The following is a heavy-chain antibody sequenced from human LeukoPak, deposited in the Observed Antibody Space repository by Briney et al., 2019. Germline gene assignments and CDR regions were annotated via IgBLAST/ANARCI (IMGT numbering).Heavy chain of an antibody. J-gene: IGHJ6*03. CDR3: ARLRWQQLSYMDV. CDR1: GFTFSSYS. V-gene: IGHV3-48*01. D-gene: IGHD6-13*01. CDR2: ISSSSSTI. Sequence: PGGSLRLSCAASGFTFSSYSMNWVRQAPGKGLEWVSYISSSSSTIYYADSVKGRFTISRDNAKNSLYLQMNSLRAEDTAVYYCARLRWQQLSYMDVWGKGTTVTVSS.